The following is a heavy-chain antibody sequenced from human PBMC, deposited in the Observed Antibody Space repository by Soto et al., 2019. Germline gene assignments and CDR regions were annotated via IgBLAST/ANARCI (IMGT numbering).Heavy chain of an antibody. CDR1: GYTFSSFG. D-gene: IGHD6-13*01. V-gene: IGHV1-18*01. CDR2: ISGYNGNT. CDR3: ARVQESIAAAGAQYGMDV. J-gene: IGHJ6*02. Sequence: ASVKVSCKTSGYTFSSFGISWVRQAPGQGLEWMGWISGYNGNTKYAQKFQDRVTMSTDTSTSTAYMELRGLRSDDTAVYYCARVQESIAAAGAQYGMDVWGQGTTVTVSS.